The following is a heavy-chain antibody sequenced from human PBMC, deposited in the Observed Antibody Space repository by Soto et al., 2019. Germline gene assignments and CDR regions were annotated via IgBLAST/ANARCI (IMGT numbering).Heavy chain of an antibody. CDR2: ISSSGSTI. V-gene: IGHV3-48*03. CDR1: GFTFSSYE. Sequence: LRLSCAASGFTFSSYEMNWVRQAPGKGLEWVSYISSSGSTIYYADSVKGRFTISRDNAKNSLYLQMNSLRAEDTAVYYCARVGAAGVYVDYWGQGTLVTVSS. CDR3: ARVGAAGVYVDY. J-gene: IGHJ4*02. D-gene: IGHD6-13*01.